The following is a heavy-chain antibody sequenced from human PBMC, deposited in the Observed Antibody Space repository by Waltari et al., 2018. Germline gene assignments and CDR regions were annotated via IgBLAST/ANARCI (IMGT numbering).Heavy chain of an antibody. J-gene: IGHJ3*02. D-gene: IGHD3-22*01. Sequence: QVQLQESGPGLVKPSETLSLTCTVSGGSISSHSWSLIRQPPGKGLEWIGYIYYSGSTNYNPSLKSRVTISVDTSKNQFSLKLSSVTAADTAVYYCARDRDYYDSSGYPYAFDIWGQGTMVTVSS. CDR2: IYYSGST. CDR1: GGSISSHS. CDR3: ARDRDYYDSSGYPYAFDI. V-gene: IGHV4-59*11.